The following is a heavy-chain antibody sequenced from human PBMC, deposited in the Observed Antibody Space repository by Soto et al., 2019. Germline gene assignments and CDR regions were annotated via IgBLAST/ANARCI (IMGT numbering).Heavy chain of an antibody. Sequence: GGSLRLSCAASGFTFSSYSMNWVRQAPGKGLEWVSSISSSSSYIYYADSVKGRFTISRDNAKNSLYLQMNSLRAEDTAVYYCARDNGYCSSASCYFLGPLWFDPWGQGTLVTVSS. J-gene: IGHJ5*02. CDR1: GFTFSSYS. CDR2: ISSSSSYI. D-gene: IGHD2-2*03. CDR3: ARDNGYCSSASCYFLGPLWFDP. V-gene: IGHV3-21*01.